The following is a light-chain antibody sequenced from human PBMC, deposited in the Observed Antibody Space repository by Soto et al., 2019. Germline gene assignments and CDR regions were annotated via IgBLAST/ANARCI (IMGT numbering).Light chain of an antibody. CDR1: QSVNSNY. CDR2: GAS. Sequence: EIVLTQSPGTLSVSPGERVTLSCRAGQSVNSNYLAWYQQRPGQAPRLLIFGASYRATGIPDRFSGSGSGTDFTLTISRLEPEDFAVYYCQQYSSSPPEFTFGPGTKVDSK. V-gene: IGKV3-20*01. J-gene: IGKJ3*01. CDR3: QQYSSSPPEFT.